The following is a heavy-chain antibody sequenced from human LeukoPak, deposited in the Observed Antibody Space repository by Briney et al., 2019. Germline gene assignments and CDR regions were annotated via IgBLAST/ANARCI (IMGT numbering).Heavy chain of an antibody. V-gene: IGHV3-21*01. CDR2: ISSSSSYI. CDR3: ARGSYYDSSGRDAFDI. Sequence: GGSLRLSCAASGFTFSSYSMNWVRQAPGKGLEWVSSISSSSSYIYYADSVKGRFTISRDNAKNSLYLQMNSLRAEDTAVYYCARGSYYDSSGRDAFDIWGQGTMVTVSS. J-gene: IGHJ3*02. CDR1: GFTFSSYS. D-gene: IGHD3-22*01.